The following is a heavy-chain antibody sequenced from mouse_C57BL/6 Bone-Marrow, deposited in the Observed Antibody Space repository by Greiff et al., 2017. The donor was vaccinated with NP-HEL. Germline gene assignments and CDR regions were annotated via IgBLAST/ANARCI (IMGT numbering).Heavy chain of an antibody. D-gene: IGHD1-1*01. V-gene: IGHV1-5*01. Sequence: EVQLQQSGTVLARPGASVKMSCKTSGYTFTSYWMHWVKQRPGQGLEWIGAIYPGNSDTSYNQKFKGKAKLTAVTSASTAYMELSSLTNEDSAVYYCTSSSYGSSSWFAYWGQGTLVTVSA. CDR3: TSSSYGSSSWFAY. J-gene: IGHJ3*01. CDR1: GYTFTSYW. CDR2: IYPGNSDT.